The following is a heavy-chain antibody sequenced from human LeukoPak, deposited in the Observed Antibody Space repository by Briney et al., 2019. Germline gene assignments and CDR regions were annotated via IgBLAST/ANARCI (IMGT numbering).Heavy chain of an antibody. CDR1: GFTFSSYW. J-gene: IGHJ4*02. CDR2: ISYDGSNK. D-gene: IGHD1-1*01. Sequence: GGSLRLSCAASGFTFSSYWMSWVRQAPGKGLEWVAVISYDGSNKYYADSVKGRFTISRDNSKNTLYLQMNSLRAEDTAVYYCAKDRNWNLDYWGQGTLVTVSS. CDR3: AKDRNWNLDY. V-gene: IGHV3-30*18.